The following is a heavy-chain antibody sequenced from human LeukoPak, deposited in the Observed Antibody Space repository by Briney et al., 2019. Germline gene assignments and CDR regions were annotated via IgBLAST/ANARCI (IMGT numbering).Heavy chain of an antibody. D-gene: IGHD2-21*01. V-gene: IGHV3-53*01. Sequence: PGGSLRLSXAASGFTFSSNYMSWVRQAPGKGLEWVSVIYSGGSRYYADSVKGRFTISRDNSKNTLYLQMNSLRAEDTAVYYCARDGVIPWFDPWGQGTLVTVSS. J-gene: IGHJ5*02. CDR1: GFTFSSNY. CDR2: IYSGGSR. CDR3: ARDGVIPWFDP.